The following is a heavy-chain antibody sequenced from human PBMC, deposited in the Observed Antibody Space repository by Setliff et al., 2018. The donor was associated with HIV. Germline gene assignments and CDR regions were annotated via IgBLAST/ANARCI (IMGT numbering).Heavy chain of an antibody. Sequence: SETLSLTCSVSGVSINRTDHYWSWIRQPPGKGLEWIGSIYFTGSSDNNPSLKSRVTLSVDTSKHQFSLKLSSVTAADTAVNYCARVQMAYAAFDVWGQGTMVTVSS. CDR3: ARVQMAYAAFDV. D-gene: IGHD4-17*01. CDR2: IYFTGSS. V-gene: IGHV4-61*08. J-gene: IGHJ3*01. CDR1: GVSINRTDHY.